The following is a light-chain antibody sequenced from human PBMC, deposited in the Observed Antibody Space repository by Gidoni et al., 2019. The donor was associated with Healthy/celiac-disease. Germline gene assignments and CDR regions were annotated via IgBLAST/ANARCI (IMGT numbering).Light chain of an antibody. CDR3: QQSYSTPWT. J-gene: IGKJ1*01. V-gene: IGKV1-39*01. Sequence: DIQMTQSPSSLSASVGDRVTITCRASQSISGYLNWYQQKPGKAPKLLIFATFSLQSGVPSRFSGSGSGTDFTLTISSLQPEDFATYYCQQSYSTPWTFGQXTKVEIK. CDR1: QSISGY. CDR2: ATF.